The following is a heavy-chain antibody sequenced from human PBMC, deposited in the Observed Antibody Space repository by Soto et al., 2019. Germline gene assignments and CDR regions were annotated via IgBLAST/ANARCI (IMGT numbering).Heavy chain of an antibody. CDR2: MHRNGGST. Sequence: EVQLVESGGGVVRPGGSLRLACAVSGFSLDEYGMSWVRQVPGKGPEWVSGMHRNGGSTGYADSVKGRFTISRDDAMQSLYLEMNSLRAEDTAVYYCARDHRWGYEYGDYGDSWGHGTLVTVSS. CDR3: ARDHRWGYEYGDYGDS. V-gene: IGHV3-20*04. CDR1: GFSLDEYG. D-gene: IGHD4-17*01. J-gene: IGHJ5*01.